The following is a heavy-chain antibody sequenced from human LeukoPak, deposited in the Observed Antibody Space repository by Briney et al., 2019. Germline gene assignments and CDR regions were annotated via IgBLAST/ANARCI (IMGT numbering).Heavy chain of an antibody. D-gene: IGHD6-13*01. J-gene: IGHJ4*02. CDR3: ARRGSWQTKDY. Sequence: SETLSLTCTVSGGSISSYYWSWIRQPPGKGLEWIGYIYYSGSTNYNPSLKSRVTISVDTSKNQFSLKLSSVTAADTAVYYCARRGSWQTKDYWGQGTLVTVSS. V-gene: IGHV4-59*08. CDR1: GGSISSYY. CDR2: IYYSGST.